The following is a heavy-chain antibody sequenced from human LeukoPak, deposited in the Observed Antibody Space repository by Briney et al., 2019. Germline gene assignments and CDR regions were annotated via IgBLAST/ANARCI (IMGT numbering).Heavy chain of an antibody. J-gene: IGHJ4*02. CDR1: GFTFSSYS. V-gene: IGHV3-48*01. D-gene: IGHD4-17*01. CDR2: ISSSSSSTI. CDR3: ARVGGDPYYFDY. Sequence: GGSLRPPFAASGFTFSSYSMNWVRQAPGKGLEWVSSISSSSSSTIYYADSVKGRFTISRDNAKNSLYLQMNSLRAEDTAVYYCARVGGDPYYFDYWGQGTLVTVSS.